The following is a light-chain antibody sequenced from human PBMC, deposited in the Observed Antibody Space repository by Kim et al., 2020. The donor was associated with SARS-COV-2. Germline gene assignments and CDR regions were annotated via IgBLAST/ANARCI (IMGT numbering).Light chain of an antibody. CDR2: GNS. CDR1: SSSIGAGYD. V-gene: IGLV1-40*01. J-gene: IGLJ3*02. CDR3: QSYDSSLSVWV. Sequence: RVTISGTGSSSSIGAGYDVHWYQQLPGPAAKLLIYGNSNRPSGVPDRFSGSKSGTSASLAITGLQAEDEADYYCQSYDSSLSVWVFGGGTQLTVL.